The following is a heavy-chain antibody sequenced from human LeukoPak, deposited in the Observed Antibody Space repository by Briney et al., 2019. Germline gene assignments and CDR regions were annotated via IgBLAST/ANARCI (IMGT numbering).Heavy chain of an antibody. D-gene: IGHD3-22*01. Sequence: GGSLRLSCAASGFTFSSYAMSWVRQAPGKGLEWVSAISGSGGGTYYADSVKGRFTISRDNSKNTLYLQMNSLRAEDTAVYYCAKGQHSTYYYDSSGHYSTDCPFDYWGQGTLVTVSS. CDR3: AKGQHSTYYYDSSGHYSTDCPFDY. V-gene: IGHV3-23*01. CDR1: GFTFSSYA. CDR2: ISGSGGGT. J-gene: IGHJ4*02.